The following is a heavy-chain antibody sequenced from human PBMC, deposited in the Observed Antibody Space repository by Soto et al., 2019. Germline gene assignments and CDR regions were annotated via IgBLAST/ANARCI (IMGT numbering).Heavy chain of an antibody. Sequence: QVQRQGSGPGLVKPSETVSLTCTVSGGSVSPYYWTWVRRPPGKGLEWIAYIYYDGTTNYNPSLKSRVTISLDTSKNQFSLRLTSVTAADTAVYYCARGRHWLDYWGQGTLLTVSS. V-gene: IGHV4-59*02. CDR1: GGSVSPYY. CDR3: ARGRHWLDY. CDR2: IYYDGTT. J-gene: IGHJ4*02. D-gene: IGHD6-19*01.